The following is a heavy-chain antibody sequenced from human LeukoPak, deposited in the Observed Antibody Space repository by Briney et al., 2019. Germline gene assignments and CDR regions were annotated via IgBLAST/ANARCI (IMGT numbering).Heavy chain of an antibody. CDR2: IYSGGST. CDR1: GFTVSSNY. Sequence: PGGSLTLSCAASGFTVSSNYMSWLPQAPGKGLEWVSVIYSGGSTYYADSVKGRFTSSRDNSKNTLYLQMNSLRAEDTAVYYCATSGLNYYHYGMDVWGQGTTVTVSS. V-gene: IGHV3-66*01. D-gene: IGHD3/OR15-3a*01. J-gene: IGHJ6*02. CDR3: ATSGLNYYHYGMDV.